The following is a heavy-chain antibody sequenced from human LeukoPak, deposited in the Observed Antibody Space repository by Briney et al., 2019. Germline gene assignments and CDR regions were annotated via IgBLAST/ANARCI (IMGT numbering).Heavy chain of an antibody. CDR1: GFTFSGSA. J-gene: IGHJ6*03. D-gene: IGHD4-17*01. V-gene: IGHV3-73*01. CDR2: IRSKANSYAT. Sequence: GGSLRLSCAASGFTFSGSAMLWVRQASGKGLEWVGRIRSKANSYATAYAASVKGRFTISRDDSKNTAYLQMNSLKTEDTAVYYCAKDPAYGDYASDYYMDVWGKGTTVTVSS. CDR3: AKDPAYGDYASDYYMDV.